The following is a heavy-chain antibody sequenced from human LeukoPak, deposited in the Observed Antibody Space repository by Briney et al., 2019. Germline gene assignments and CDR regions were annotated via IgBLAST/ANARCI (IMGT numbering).Heavy chain of an antibody. V-gene: IGHV4-4*07. J-gene: IGHJ6*03. Sequence: ASETLSLTCTVSGGSISSYYWSWIRQPAGEGLEWIGRIYTGGSTNYNPSLKSRVTMSVDTSKNQFSLKLNSVTAADTAVYFCAREGYSYGYGLDYYYMDVWGKGTTVTVSS. CDR2: IYTGGST. D-gene: IGHD5-18*01. CDR1: GGSISSYY. CDR3: AREGYSYGYGLDYYYMDV.